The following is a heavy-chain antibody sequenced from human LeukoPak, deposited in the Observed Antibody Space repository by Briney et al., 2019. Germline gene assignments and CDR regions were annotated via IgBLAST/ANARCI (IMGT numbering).Heavy chain of an antibody. CDR2: INSDGSYT. CDR3: ARGHFDWFLDY. D-gene: IGHD3-9*01. Sequence: PGRSLRLSCAASGFTFSSYAMHWVRQAPGKGLVCVSRINSDGSYTSYADSVKGRFTISRDNAKNTLYLQMNSLRAEDTAVYYCARGHFDWFLDYWGQGTLVTVSS. V-gene: IGHV3-74*01. CDR1: GFTFSSYA. J-gene: IGHJ4*02.